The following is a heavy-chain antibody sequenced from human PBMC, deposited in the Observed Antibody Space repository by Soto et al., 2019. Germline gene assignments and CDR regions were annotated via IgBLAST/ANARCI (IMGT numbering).Heavy chain of an antibody. J-gene: IGHJ5*02. Sequence: SETLSLTCTVSGGSISSYYWSWIRQPPGKGLEWIGYIYYSGSTNYNPSLKSRVTISVDTSKNQFSLKLSSVTAADTAVYYCARGIEWFGESKPLRKGNWFDPWGQGTLVTVSS. D-gene: IGHD3-10*01. CDR1: GGSISSYY. V-gene: IGHV4-59*08. CDR3: ARGIEWFGESKPLRKGNWFDP. CDR2: IYYSGST.